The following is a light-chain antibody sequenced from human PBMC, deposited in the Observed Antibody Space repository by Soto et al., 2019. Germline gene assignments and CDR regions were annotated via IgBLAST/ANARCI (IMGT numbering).Light chain of an antibody. J-gene: IGKJ5*01. CDR3: QQYGTSPIT. CDR2: GAS. V-gene: IGKV3-20*01. CDR1: QSVRSSY. Sequence: EILLTQSPGTLSLSPGERATLSCRASQSVRSSYLAWYQQKPGQAPRLLIYGASSRATGIPDRFSGSGSGTDFTLTISRLEPGDFAVYSCQQYGTSPITFGQGTRLEIK.